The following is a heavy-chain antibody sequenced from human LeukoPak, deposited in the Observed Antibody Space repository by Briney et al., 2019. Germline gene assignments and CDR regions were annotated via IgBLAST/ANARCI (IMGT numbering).Heavy chain of an antibody. D-gene: IGHD3-22*01. CDR1: GFTFGDYG. Sequence: GGSLRLSCVASGFTFGDYGMNWVRQAPGKGLEGVSGVSGSGMSTYYADSVQGRFTVSRDNSKSTMYLQMDSLRADDTAVYYCAKTMNYYDSSGDDALHVWGQGTLVAISS. CDR3: AKTMNYYDSSGDDALHV. J-gene: IGHJ3*01. CDR2: VSGSGMST. V-gene: IGHV3-23*01.